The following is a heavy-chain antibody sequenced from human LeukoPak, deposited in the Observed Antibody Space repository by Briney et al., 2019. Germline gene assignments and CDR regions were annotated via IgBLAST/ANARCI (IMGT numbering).Heavy chain of an antibody. CDR3: ASVSQTNYYYYGMDV. Sequence: GGSLRLSCAASGFTFSSYSMNWVRQAPGKGLEWVSSISSSSSYIYYADSVKGRFTISRDNAKNSLYLQMNSLRAEDTAVYYCASVSQTNYYYYGMDVWGQGTTVTVSS. CDR2: ISSSSSYI. V-gene: IGHV3-21*01. J-gene: IGHJ6*02. CDR1: GFTFSSYS. D-gene: IGHD1-1*01.